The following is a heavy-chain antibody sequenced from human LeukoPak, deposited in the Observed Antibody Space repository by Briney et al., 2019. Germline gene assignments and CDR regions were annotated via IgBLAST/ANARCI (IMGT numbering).Heavy chain of an antibody. CDR3: ATDSMVRGVIPL. CDR2: INPNSGGT. V-gene: IGHV1-2*06. J-gene: IGHJ4*02. Sequence: EASVKVSCKASGYTFTGYYMHWVRQAPGQGLEWMGRINPNSGGTNCAQKFQGRVTMTRDTSISTAYMELSRLRSEDTAVYYCATDSMVRGVIPLWGQGTLVTVSS. D-gene: IGHD3-10*01. CDR1: GYTFTGYY.